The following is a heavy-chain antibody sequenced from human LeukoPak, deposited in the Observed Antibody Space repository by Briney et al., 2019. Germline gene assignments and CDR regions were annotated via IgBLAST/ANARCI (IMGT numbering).Heavy chain of an antibody. CDR3: AIGLTIIVVPTY. D-gene: IGHD3-22*01. CDR2: ISPNSGGT. V-gene: IGHV1-2*02. Sequence: ASVRVSCKASGYSFTDYYMHWVRQAPGQGLEWVGWISPNSGGTKYAQKFQGRVTMTRDTSISTAYMELSRLRSDDTAVYYCAIGLTIIVVPTYWGQGTLVTVSS. CDR1: GYSFTDYY. J-gene: IGHJ4*02.